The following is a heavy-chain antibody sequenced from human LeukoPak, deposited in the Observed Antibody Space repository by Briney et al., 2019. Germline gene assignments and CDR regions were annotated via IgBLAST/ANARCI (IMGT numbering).Heavy chain of an antibody. V-gene: IGHV3-23*01. CDR2: ISGSGHST. CDR1: GFTFSSYA. Sequence: GGSLRLSCAASGFTFSSYAMSWVRQAPGKGLEWVSSISGSGHSTYYAYSVKGRFTISRDNAKNSLYLQMNSLRAEDTAVYYCARENRDDFWSGNNWFDPWGQGTLVTVSS. J-gene: IGHJ5*02. D-gene: IGHD3-3*01. CDR3: ARENRDDFWSGNNWFDP.